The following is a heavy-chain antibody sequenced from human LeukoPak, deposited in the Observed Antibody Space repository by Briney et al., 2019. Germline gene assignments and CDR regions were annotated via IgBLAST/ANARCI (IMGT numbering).Heavy chain of an antibody. CDR2: ISGSGGST. CDR1: GFTFSSYA. J-gene: IGHJ4*02. D-gene: IGHD3-22*01. V-gene: IGHV3-23*01. Sequence: PGGSLRLSCAASGFTFSSYAMSWVRQAPGKGLEWVSAISGSGGSTYYADSVKGRFTISSDNSKNTLYLQMNSLRAEDTAVYYCAYSRSSGYPYYFDYWGQGTLVTVSS. CDR3: AYSRSSGYPYYFDY.